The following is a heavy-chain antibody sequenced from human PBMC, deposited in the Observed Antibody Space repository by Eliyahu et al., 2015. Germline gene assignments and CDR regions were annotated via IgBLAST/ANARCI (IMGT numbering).Heavy chain of an antibody. CDR3: ARERVVTFGGVVARSDFDY. V-gene: IGHV4-34*01. CDR2: INHSGST. J-gene: IGHJ4*02. D-gene: IGHD3-16*01. CDR1: GGSFSGYY. Sequence: QVQLQQWGAGLLKPSXTLSLTCAVYGGSFSGYYWSWIRQPPGKGLEWIGEINHSGSTNYNPSLKSRVTISVDTSKNQFSLKLSSVTAADXAVYYCARERVVTFGGVVARSDFDYWGQGTLVTVSS.